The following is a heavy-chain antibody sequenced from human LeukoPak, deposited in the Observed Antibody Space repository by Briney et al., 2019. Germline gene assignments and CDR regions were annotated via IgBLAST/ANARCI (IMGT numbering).Heavy chain of an antibody. CDR3: ARLLSVGATGIFDY. D-gene: IGHD1-26*01. CDR2: ISGGGSST. Sequence: GGSLRLSCAASGFTFSSFAMTWLRQAPGKGLEWVSGISGGGSSTHYADSVKGRFTISRDNSKNTLYLQMNSLRAEDTALYSCARLLSVGATGIFDYRGQGTLVTVSS. CDR1: GFTFSSFA. V-gene: IGHV3-23*01. J-gene: IGHJ4*02.